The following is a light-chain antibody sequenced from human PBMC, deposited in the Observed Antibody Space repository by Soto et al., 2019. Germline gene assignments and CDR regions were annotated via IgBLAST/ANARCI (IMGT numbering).Light chain of an antibody. J-gene: IGLJ2*01. CDR2: EVS. CDR3: CSYAGSSKV. CDR1: SSDVGSYNL. Sequence: QSVLTQPASGSGSPGQSITISCTGTSSDVGSYNLVSWYQQHPGKAPKLMIYEVSKRPSGVSNRFSGSKSGNTASLTISGLQAEDEADYYCCSYAGSSKVFGGGTKLTVL. V-gene: IGLV2-23*02.